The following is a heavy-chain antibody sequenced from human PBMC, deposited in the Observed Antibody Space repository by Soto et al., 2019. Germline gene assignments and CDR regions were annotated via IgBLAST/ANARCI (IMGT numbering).Heavy chain of an antibody. CDR2: ISSSSSYI. D-gene: IGHD6-13*01. CDR1: GFTFSSDS. V-gene: IGHV3-21*01. Sequence: GGSLRLSCAASGFTFSSDSMNWVRQAPGKGLEWVSSISSSSSYIYYADSVKGRFTISRDNAKNSLYLQMNSLRAEDTAVYYCARDSPAGTFYYYYYGMDVWGQGTTVTVSS. J-gene: IGHJ6*02. CDR3: ARDSPAGTFYYYYYGMDV.